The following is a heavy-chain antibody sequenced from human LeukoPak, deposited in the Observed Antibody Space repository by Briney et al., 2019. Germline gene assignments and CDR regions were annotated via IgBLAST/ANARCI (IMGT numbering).Heavy chain of an antibody. CDR3: AKSAGDYKPYYYYYGMDV. D-gene: IGHD4-17*01. CDR2: ITGSGGST. Sequence: GGSLRLSCAASGFTFSNNALSWFRQAPGKGLEWVSVITGSGGSTYYADSVKGRFTISRDNSKNTLYLQMNSLRAEDTAVYYCAKSAGDYKPYYYYYGMDVWGQGTTVTVSS. J-gene: IGHJ6*02. V-gene: IGHV3-23*01. CDR1: GFTFSNNA.